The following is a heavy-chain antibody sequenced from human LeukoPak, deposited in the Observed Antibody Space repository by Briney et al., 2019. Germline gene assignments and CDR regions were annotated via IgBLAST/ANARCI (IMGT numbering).Heavy chain of an antibody. Sequence: SETLSLTCAVYAGSFSGYYWSWIRHPPGKGLECIGEINHSGSTNYNPSPKSRVTISVDTSKNQFSLKLSSVTAEETAVYYCARRRYYDILPGQNPERNWFDPWGEGTLVTVSS. V-gene: IGHV4-34*01. J-gene: IGHJ5*02. CDR2: INHSGST. CDR3: ARRRYYDILPGQNPERNWFDP. D-gene: IGHD3-9*01. CDR1: AGSFSGYY.